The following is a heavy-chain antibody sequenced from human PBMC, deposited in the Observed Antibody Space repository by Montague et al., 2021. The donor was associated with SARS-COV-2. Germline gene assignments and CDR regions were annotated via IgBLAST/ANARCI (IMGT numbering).Heavy chain of an antibody. J-gene: IGHJ3*02. CDR2: IYTSGST. Sequence: SETLSLTCTVSGSSISSYYWSWIRQPPGKGLEWIGVIYTSGSTNYNPSLKSRVTMSPDTSKNQFSLRLRSVTAADTAVYYCARGSFGLGSFDIWGQGTMVTVSS. D-gene: IGHD3-16*01. V-gene: IGHV4-4*07. CDR3: ARGSFGLGSFDI. CDR1: GSSISSYY.